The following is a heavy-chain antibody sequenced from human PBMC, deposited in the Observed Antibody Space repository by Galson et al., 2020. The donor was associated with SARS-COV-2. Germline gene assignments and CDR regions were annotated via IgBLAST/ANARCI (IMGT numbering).Heavy chain of an antibody. D-gene: IGHD4-17*01. J-gene: IGHJ4*02. CDR2: INSDGSST. CDR3: ASPINDYGEIDY. CDR1: GFTFSSYW. Sequence: GESLKISCAASGFTFSSYWMHWVRQAPGKGLVWVSRINSDGSSTSYADSVKGRFTISRDNAKNTLYLQMNSLRAEDTAVYYCASPINDYGEIDYWGQGTLVTVSS. V-gene: IGHV3-74*01.